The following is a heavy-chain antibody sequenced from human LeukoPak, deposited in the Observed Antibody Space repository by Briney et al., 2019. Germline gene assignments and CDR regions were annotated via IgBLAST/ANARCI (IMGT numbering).Heavy chain of an antibody. V-gene: IGHV3-11*01. CDR3: ARAKGYSYGYYFDY. Sequence: GGSLRLSCAASGFTFSDYYMSWIRQTPGKGLEWASYISSSGSTIYYADSVKGRFIISRDNAKNSLYLQMNSLRAEDTAVYYCARAKGYSYGYYFDYWSQGTLVTVSS. CDR1: GFTFSDYY. J-gene: IGHJ4*02. D-gene: IGHD5-18*01. CDR2: ISSSGSTI.